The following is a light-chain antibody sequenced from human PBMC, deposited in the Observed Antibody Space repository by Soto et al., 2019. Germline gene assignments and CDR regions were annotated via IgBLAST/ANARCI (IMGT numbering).Light chain of an antibody. CDR3: QQYKDYPFT. J-gene: IGKJ3*01. CDR1: QSIDIW. V-gene: IGKV1-5*03. Sequence: DIQMTQSPSTLSASVGDRVTITCRASQSIDIWLAWYQEKQGKDPNLLIDKASILKSGVPLKFGGSGSGTEFTLTISSLQPDDFATYYCQQYKDYPFTFGPGTKVDIK. CDR2: KAS.